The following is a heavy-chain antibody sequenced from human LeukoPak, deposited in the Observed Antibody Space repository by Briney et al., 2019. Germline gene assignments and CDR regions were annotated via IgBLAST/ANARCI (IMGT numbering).Heavy chain of an antibody. Sequence: GGPLRLSCTVSGFTFEDYGMNWVRQVPGKEPEWVSGLNWNGGGRRYADSVKGRFIISRDNAKSVPYLQLNDLRVEDTALYYCARDAVPSGRSWFDPWGQGTPVTVSS. D-gene: IGHD4-17*01. CDR1: GFTFEDYG. CDR2: LNWNGGGR. CDR3: ARDAVPSGRSWFDP. J-gene: IGHJ5*02. V-gene: IGHV3-20*04.